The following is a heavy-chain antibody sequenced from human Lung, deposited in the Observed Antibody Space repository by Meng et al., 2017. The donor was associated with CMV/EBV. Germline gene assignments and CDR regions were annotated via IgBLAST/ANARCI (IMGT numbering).Heavy chain of an antibody. CDR2: ITGSGSST. J-gene: IGHJ6*02. Sequence: SXVASGFTFDNYAMSWVRQAPGKGLEWVSGITGSGSSTYYADSVKGRFTISRDNSKNMLYLQVNSLRAEDTAVYYCVKGTGPAAIYYHGMDVWGQGXTVTVSS. CDR1: GFTFDNYA. D-gene: IGHD2-2*01. CDR3: VKGTGPAAIYYHGMDV. V-gene: IGHV3-23*01.